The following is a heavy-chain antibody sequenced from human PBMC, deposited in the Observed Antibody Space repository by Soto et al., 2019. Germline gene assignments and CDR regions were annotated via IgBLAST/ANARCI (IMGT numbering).Heavy chain of an antibody. CDR2: IVVGSGNT. V-gene: IGHV1-58*01. CDR3: ARDAATYDSSGYYYSY. D-gene: IGHD3-22*01. CDR1: GFTFTSSA. J-gene: IGHJ4*02. Sequence: GASVKVSCKASGFTFTSSAVQWVRQARGQRLEWIGWIVVGSGNTNYAQKFQERVTITRDTSTSTAYMELSSLRSEDTAVYYCARDAATYDSSGYYYSYWGQGTLVTVSS.